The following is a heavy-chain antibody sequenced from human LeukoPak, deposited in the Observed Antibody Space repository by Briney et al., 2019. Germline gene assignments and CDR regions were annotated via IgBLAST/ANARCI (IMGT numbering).Heavy chain of an antibody. V-gene: IGHV1-2*02. D-gene: IGHD4-17*01. CDR3: ARAFTGNLRRYGDYWFDP. Sequence: GASVRVSCKASGYTFTSYYMHWVRQAPGQGLKWMGWINPNSGGTNYAQKFQGRVTMTRDTSISTAYMELTRLRSDDTAVYYCARAFTGNLRRYGDYWFDPWGQGTLVSVSS. CDR2: INPNSGGT. CDR1: GYTFTSYY. J-gene: IGHJ5*02.